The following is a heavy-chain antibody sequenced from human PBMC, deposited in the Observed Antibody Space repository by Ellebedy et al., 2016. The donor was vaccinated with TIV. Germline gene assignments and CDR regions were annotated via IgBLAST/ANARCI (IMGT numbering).Heavy chain of an antibody. Sequence: MPSETLSLTCAVYGGSFSGYYWSWIRQPPGKGLEWIGEINHSGSTNYNPSLKSRVTISVDTSKNQFSLKLRSVTAADTAVYYCARGQHDYGGNPGYYYGMDVWGQGTTVTVSS. CDR1: GGSFSGYY. J-gene: IGHJ6*02. D-gene: IGHD4-23*01. CDR2: INHSGST. CDR3: ARGQHDYGGNPGYYYGMDV. V-gene: IGHV4-34*01.